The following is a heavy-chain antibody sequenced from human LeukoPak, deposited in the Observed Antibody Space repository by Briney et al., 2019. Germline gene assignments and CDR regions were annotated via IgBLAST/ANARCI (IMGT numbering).Heavy chain of an antibody. D-gene: IGHD4-17*01. CDR2: IYHSGST. Sequence: SQTLSLTCAVPGGSISSGGYSWSWIRQPPGKGLEWIGYIYHSGSTYYNPSLKSRVTISVDRSKNQFSLKLSSVTAADTAVYYRAALGNYGDYVGYYFDYWGQGTLVTVSS. CDR1: GGSISSGGYS. V-gene: IGHV4-30-2*01. J-gene: IGHJ4*02. CDR3: AALGNYGDYVGYYFDY.